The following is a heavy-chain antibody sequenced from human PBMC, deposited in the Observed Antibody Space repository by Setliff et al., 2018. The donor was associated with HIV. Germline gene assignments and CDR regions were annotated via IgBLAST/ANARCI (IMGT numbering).Heavy chain of an antibody. Sequence: SETLTLTCTVSGGSITSFYWNWIRQPAGRGLEWIGRIYTSGSTNYSPSPKSRVSMSVDTSRNQLSLRLTSVTAADTAVYFCARTTILQESFDLWGQGTMVTV. CDR2: IYTSGST. J-gene: IGHJ3*01. CDR1: GGSITSFY. V-gene: IGHV4-4*07. CDR3: ARTTILQESFDL. D-gene: IGHD1-1*01.